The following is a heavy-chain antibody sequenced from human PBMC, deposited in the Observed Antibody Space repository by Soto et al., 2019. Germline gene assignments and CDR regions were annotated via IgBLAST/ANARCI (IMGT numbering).Heavy chain of an antibody. Sequence: SVKVSFKASGYTFTYRYLHWVRQAPGQALEWMGWITPFNGNTNYAQKFQDRVTITRDRSMSTAYMELSSLRSEDTAMYYCMAIFGVAPSWGQGTLVTVSS. D-gene: IGHD3-3*01. V-gene: IGHV1-45*02. CDR1: GYTFTYRY. CDR3: MAIFGVAPS. CDR2: ITPFNGNT. J-gene: IGHJ4*02.